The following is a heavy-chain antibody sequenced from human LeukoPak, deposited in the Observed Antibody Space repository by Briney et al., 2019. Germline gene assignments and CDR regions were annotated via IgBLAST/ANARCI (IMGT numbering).Heavy chain of an antibody. CDR3: AGRAIAEGFDY. J-gene: IGHJ4*02. D-gene: IGHD6-13*01. V-gene: IGHV3-48*03. CDR2: ISSSGRTI. Sequence: GGSLRLSCAVSGFILSSYEMNWVRQAPGKGLEWVSYISSSGRTIYYADSVKGRFTISRDSAKNSLDLQMNSLRVEDTAVYYCAGRAIAEGFDYWGQGTLVTVSS. CDR1: GFILSSYE.